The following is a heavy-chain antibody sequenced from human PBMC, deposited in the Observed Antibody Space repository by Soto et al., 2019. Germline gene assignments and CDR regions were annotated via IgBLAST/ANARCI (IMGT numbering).Heavy chain of an antibody. Sequence: SETLSLTCNVSGGSISNFHLSWIRQPPGKGLEWIGYIYYSGNYYSPSLTSRVSMSLDKSKNQFSLHLKSVTAADTALYFCALGGYNYGRPFDFWGQGTRVTVSS. V-gene: IGHV4-59*01. D-gene: IGHD5-18*01. CDR3: ALGGYNYGRPFDF. J-gene: IGHJ4*02. CDR1: GGSISNFH. CDR2: IYYSGN.